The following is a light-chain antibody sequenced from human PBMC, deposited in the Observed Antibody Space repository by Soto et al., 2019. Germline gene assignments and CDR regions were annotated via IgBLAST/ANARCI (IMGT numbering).Light chain of an antibody. CDR2: GAS. CDR1: QSVSSSY. Sequence: EIVLTQSPGILSLSPGERATLSFRASQSVSSSYLAWYQQKPGQAPRLLIYGASSRATGIPDRFSGSGSGTDFTLTISRLEPEDFAVYYCQQYGSSITFGQGTRLEIK. J-gene: IGKJ5*01. CDR3: QQYGSSIT. V-gene: IGKV3-20*01.